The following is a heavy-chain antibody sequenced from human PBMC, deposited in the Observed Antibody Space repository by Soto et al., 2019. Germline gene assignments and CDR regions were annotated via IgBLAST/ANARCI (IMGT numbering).Heavy chain of an antibody. J-gene: IGHJ4*02. Sequence: SETLSLTCTVSSGSISNSNYYWAWIRQPPGKGLEWIGNLYYSGSTYYNPSLKSRVTISVDTSKNQFSLKLSSVTAADTALYYCARFRRDGLYYFDYWGQKTLVTVSS. V-gene: IGHV4-39*01. D-gene: IGHD2-21*02. CDR2: LYYSGST. CDR3: ARFRRDGLYYFDY. CDR1: SGSISNSNYY.